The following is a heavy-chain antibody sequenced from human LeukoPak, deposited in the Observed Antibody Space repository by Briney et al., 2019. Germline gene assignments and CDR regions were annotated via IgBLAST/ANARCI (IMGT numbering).Heavy chain of an antibody. CDR1: XXXXSSXW. V-gene: IGHV3-7*03. CDR2: IKQDGSER. CDR3: VRGMDV. Sequence: SXXLSCAASXXXXSSXWMNXAXQXPGKGLEWVANIKQDGSERYYVDSVKGRFTISRDNARNSVYLQMNSLRAEDTALYYCVRGMDVWGQGTTVTVSS. J-gene: IGHJ6*02.